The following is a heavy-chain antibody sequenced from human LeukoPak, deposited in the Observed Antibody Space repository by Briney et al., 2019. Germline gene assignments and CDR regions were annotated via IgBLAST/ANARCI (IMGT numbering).Heavy chain of an antibody. J-gene: IGHJ4*02. CDR1: GGSFSAYY. CDR2: ISYSGST. V-gene: IGHV4-59*01. D-gene: IGHD2-15*01. CDR3: ARGMGGPDY. Sequence: PSETLSLTCAVYGGSFSAYYWSWIRQPPGKGLEWIGYISYSGSTNYNPSLKSRVTMSVDTSKNQFSLKLSSVTAADTAVYYCARGMGGPDYWGQGTLVTVSS.